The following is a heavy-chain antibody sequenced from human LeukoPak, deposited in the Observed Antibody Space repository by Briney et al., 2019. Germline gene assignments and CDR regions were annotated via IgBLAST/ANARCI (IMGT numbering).Heavy chain of an antibody. V-gene: IGHV4-59*01. J-gene: IGHJ4*02. CDR2: VHYSGTT. CDR3: ARGYRSDWHGELGY. D-gene: IGHD6-19*01. CDR1: GGSIRSYY. Sequence: PSETLSLTCTVSGGSIRSYYWSWIRQPPGEGLEWIGYVHYSGTTDYNPSLRSRVTISVDTSKNQFSLNLTSVTAADTAVYYCARGYRSDWHGELGYWGQGTLVTVSS.